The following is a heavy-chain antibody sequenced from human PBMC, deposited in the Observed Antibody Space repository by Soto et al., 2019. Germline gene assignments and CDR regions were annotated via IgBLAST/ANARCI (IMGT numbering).Heavy chain of an antibody. J-gene: IGHJ4*02. CDR2: VYYSGST. CDR1: VDPVKSYY. Sequence: AAETLCLNCTVTVDPVKSYYWSWMRQPPGKGLECMGYVYYSGSTNYNPSLKSRVTISVDTSKNQISLRLKSVTAADTAVYYCARAETSGIHYFDYWGQGSLFTVSS. CDR3: ARAETSGIHYFDY. D-gene: IGHD6-13*01. V-gene: IGHV4-59*02.